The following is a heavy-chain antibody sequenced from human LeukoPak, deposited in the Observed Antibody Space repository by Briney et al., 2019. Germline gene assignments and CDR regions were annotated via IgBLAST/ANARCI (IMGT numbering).Heavy chain of an antibody. V-gene: IGHV3-64D*06. Sequence: GGSLRLSCSASGFTFSSYAMHWVRQAPGKGLEYVSAISSNGGSTYYADSVKGRFTISRDNSKNTLYLQMSSLRAEDTAVYYCVTGENSDWLLYGAKFDYWGQGTLVTVSS. CDR2: ISSNGGST. J-gene: IGHJ4*02. CDR1: GFTFSSYA. D-gene: IGHD3-9*01. CDR3: VTGENSDWLLYGAKFDY.